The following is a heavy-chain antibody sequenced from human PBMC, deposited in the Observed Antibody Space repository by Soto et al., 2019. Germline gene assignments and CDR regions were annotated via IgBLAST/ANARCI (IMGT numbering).Heavy chain of an antibody. CDR2: IIPLLNIA. J-gene: IGHJ4*02. Sequence: QVHLVQSGAEVKKPGSSVKVSCKASGGPFSNDIITWVRQAPGQGLEWMGRIIPLLNIANYAQKFQGRVTITAXRXTXTXXMELNSLRSEDTAVYYCARDSPIGSTFSGYEAIDYWGQGTLVTVSS. D-gene: IGHD5-12*01. CDR3: ARDSPIGSTFSGYEAIDY. V-gene: IGHV1-69*08. CDR1: GGPFSNDI.